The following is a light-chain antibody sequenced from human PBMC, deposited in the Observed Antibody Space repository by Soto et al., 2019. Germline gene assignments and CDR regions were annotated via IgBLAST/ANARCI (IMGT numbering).Light chain of an antibody. CDR3: QQSFTTPVT. CDR1: QNINNF. J-gene: IGKJ1*01. V-gene: IGKV1-39*01. Sequence: IQITLSPSSLXXXVXXXVXXXCRASQNINNFLNWYQQRPGKAPKLLIYATSNFQSGVPSRFSGSGSKTDFTLTISSLQPEDFATYYCQQSFTTPVTFGQGTKVDI. CDR2: ATS.